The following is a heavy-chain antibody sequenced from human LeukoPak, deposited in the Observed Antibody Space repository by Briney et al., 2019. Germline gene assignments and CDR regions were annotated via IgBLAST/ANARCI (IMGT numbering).Heavy chain of an antibody. J-gene: IGHJ3*02. CDR3: ATPGRYDFWSGYEVAFDI. Sequence: ASVKVSCKVSGYTLTELSMHWVRQAPGQGLEWMGIINPSGGSTSYAQKFQGRVTMTRDTSTSTVYMELSSLRSEDTAVYYCATPGRYDFWSGYEVAFDIWGQGTMVTVSS. V-gene: IGHV1-46*03. D-gene: IGHD3-3*01. CDR1: GYTLTELS. CDR2: INPSGGST.